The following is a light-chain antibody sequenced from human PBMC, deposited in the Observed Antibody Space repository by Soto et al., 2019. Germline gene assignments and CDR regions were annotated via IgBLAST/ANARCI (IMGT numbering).Light chain of an antibody. CDR3: QQYNIWPRT. V-gene: IGKV3-15*01. CDR2: GTS. CDR1: QSVSSK. J-gene: IGKJ1*01. Sequence: EVVMSQSPATLSLSPGERATLSCRASQSVSSKLAWHQQKPGQAPRLLIYGTSTRAAGIPARFSGSGSGTDFTLTISSLQVEDFAVYYCQQYNIWPRTFGQGTMVDVK.